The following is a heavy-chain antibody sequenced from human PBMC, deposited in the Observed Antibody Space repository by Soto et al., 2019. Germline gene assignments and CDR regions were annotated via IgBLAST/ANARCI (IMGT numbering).Heavy chain of an antibody. J-gene: IGHJ4*02. CDR2: ISGSGGST. D-gene: IGHD6-19*01. V-gene: IGHV3-23*01. CDR1: GFTFSSYA. CDR3: AKVLWYSSGWDFDY. Sequence: PRLSCAASGFTFSSYAMSWVRQAPGKGLEWVSAISGSGGSTYYADSVKGRFTISRDNSKNTLYLQMNSLRAEDTAVYYCAKVLWYSSGWDFDYWGQGTLVTVSS.